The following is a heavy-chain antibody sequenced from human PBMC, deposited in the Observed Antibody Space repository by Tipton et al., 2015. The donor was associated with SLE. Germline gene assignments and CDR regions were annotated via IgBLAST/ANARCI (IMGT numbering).Heavy chain of an antibody. V-gene: IGHV4-39*01. CDR3: AGDYDFWSGFQTVRWFDP. Sequence: TLSLTCAVYGGSFSGYYWGWIRQPPGKGLEWIGSIYYSGSTYYNPSLKSRVTISVDTSKNQFSLKLNSVTAADTAVYYCAGDYDFWSGFQTVRWFDPWGQGTLVTVSS. J-gene: IGHJ5*02. D-gene: IGHD3-3*01. CDR1: GGSFSGYY. CDR2: IYYSGST.